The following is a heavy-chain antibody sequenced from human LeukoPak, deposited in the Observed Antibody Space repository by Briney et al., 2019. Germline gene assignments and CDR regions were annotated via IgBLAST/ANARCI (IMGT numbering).Heavy chain of an antibody. D-gene: IGHD3-22*01. Sequence: GASVKVSCKASGYTFTGYYMHWVRQAPGQGLEWMGWINPNSGGTNYAQKFQGRVTMTRDTSISTVYMELSRLRSDDTAVYYRARAGYYDSSGYYFSMGESEQDAFDIWGQGTMVTVSS. CDR3: ARAGYYDSSGYYFSMGESEQDAFDI. V-gene: IGHV1-2*02. J-gene: IGHJ3*02. CDR1: GYTFTGYY. CDR2: INPNSGGT.